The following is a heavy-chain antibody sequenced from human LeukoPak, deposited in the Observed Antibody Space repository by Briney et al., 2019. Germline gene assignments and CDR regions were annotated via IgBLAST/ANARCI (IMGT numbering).Heavy chain of an antibody. CDR1: GYTFINYG. CDR2: ISAHNGNT. V-gene: IGHV1-18*01. CDR3: ARPSDSDGNDLGY. Sequence: AAVTVSFKGSGYTFINYGISWVRQAPGQGGEWMGCISAHNGNTHHAQKFHDRVTMTTDTSTSTACMELRSLRSDDTAVYYCARPSDSDGNDLGYWGQGTLVTVSS. J-gene: IGHJ4*02. D-gene: IGHD5-24*01.